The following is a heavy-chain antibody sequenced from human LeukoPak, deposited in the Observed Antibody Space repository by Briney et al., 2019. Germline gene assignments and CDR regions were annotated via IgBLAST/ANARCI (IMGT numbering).Heavy chain of an antibody. Sequence: GGSLRLSCAASGFTFSSYAMSWVRQAPGKGLEWVSAISGSGGSTYYADSVKGRFTISRDNSKNTLYLQMNSLRAEDTAVYYCAKAPYVLLWFGELKPRVLEGDPQFDYWGQGTLVTVSS. CDR1: GFTFSSYA. D-gene: IGHD3-10*01. J-gene: IGHJ4*02. V-gene: IGHV3-23*01. CDR2: ISGSGGST. CDR3: AKAPYVLLWFGELKPRVLEGDPQFDY.